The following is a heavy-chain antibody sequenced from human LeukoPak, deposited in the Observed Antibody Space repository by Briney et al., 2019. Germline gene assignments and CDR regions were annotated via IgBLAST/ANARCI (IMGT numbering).Heavy chain of an antibody. V-gene: IGHV3-23*01. CDR2: ISGSGGST. Sequence: GGSLRPSCAASGFTFSSYGMSWVRQAPGKGLEWVSAISGSGGSTYYADSVKGRFTISRDNSKNTLYLQMNSLRAEDTAVYYCAKDLSSWRFFDYWGQGTLVTVSS. D-gene: IGHD6-13*01. CDR1: GFTFSSYG. J-gene: IGHJ4*02. CDR3: AKDLSSWRFFDY.